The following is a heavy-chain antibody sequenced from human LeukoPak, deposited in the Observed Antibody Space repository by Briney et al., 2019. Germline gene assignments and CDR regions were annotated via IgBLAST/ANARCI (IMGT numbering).Heavy chain of an antibody. D-gene: IGHD2-8*01. CDR2: SGGRGGTT. Sequence: PGGSLRLSCAASGFTFSSYSMSWVRQAPGKGLEWVSASGGRGGTTYYADSVKGRFTISRDNSKNTLCLQMSSLRAEDTAMYYCAKGYTYGFDYWGQGTLVTVSS. CDR3: AKGYTYGFDY. J-gene: IGHJ4*02. CDR1: GFTFSSYS. V-gene: IGHV3-23*01.